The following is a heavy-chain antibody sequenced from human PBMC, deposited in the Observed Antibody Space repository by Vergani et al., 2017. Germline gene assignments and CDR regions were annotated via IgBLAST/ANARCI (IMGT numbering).Heavy chain of an antibody. J-gene: IGHJ6*02. CDR1: DSSIMTNPY. Sequence: QVQLQESGPGLVKPSETLTLTCDVSDSSIMTNPYWGWFRQSPGKGLEWIGCIHYSGGTHYNSSLKGRVFISIVSSSKFSLSLTSVTAADTAIYYCARHRGSGGFCPSSYFYGMDVWGHGTTVTVSS. D-gene: IGHD3-10*01. CDR3: ARHRGSGGFCPSSYFYGMDV. CDR2: IHYSGGT. V-gene: IGHV4-38-2*01.